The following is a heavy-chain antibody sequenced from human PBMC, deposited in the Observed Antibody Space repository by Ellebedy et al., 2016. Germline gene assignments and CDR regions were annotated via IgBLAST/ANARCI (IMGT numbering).Heavy chain of an antibody. Sequence: GGSLRLSCVASGFSFSNYWMSWVRQAPGKGLEWVANIKQDGSDQYCVDSVKGRFTMSRDNAKNSLYLQMNSLGAEDTDVYYCARGAYTSGWYPDYFDFWGQGTLVTVSS. CDR2: IKQDGSDQ. D-gene: IGHD6-19*01. V-gene: IGHV3-7*04. J-gene: IGHJ4*02. CDR1: GFSFSNYW. CDR3: ARGAYTSGWYPDYFDF.